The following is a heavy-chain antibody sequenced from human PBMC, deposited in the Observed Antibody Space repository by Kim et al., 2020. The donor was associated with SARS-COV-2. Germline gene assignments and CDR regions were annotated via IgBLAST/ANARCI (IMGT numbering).Heavy chain of an antibody. Sequence: SETLSLTCNVSGDSISSSRYHWDWIRQSPGKGLEWIGSVYYTGTSYKSPSLKSRATISVDMSRNLFSLRLSSVTAADTAVYYCPRSAARSCWVGDAFDI. CDR3: PRSAARSCWVGDAFDI. CDR2: VYYTGTS. V-gene: IGHV4-39*07. CDR1: GDSISSSRYH. J-gene: IGHJ3*02. D-gene: IGHD3-16*01.